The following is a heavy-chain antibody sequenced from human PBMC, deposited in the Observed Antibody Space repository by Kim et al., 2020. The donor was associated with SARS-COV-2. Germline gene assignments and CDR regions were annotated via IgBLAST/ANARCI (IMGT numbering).Heavy chain of an antibody. V-gene: IGHV3-30-3*01. CDR3: ARAPGAPYSSSWRPRHYYYGMDV. CDR1: GFTFSSYA. CDR2: ISYDGSNK. Sequence: GGSLRLSCAASGFTFSSYAMHWVRQAPGKGLEWVAVISYDGSNKYNADSVKGRFTISRDNSKNTLYLQMNSLRAEDTAVYYCARAPGAPYSSSWRPRHYYYGMDVWGQGTTVTVPS. J-gene: IGHJ6*02. D-gene: IGHD6-13*01.